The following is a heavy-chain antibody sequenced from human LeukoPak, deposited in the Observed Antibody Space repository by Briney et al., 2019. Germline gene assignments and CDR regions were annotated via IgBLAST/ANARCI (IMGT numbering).Heavy chain of an antibody. V-gene: IGHV4-59*01. CDR3: ARTHPRWLVRRNRLDDAFDI. CDR1: GGSISSYY. J-gene: IGHJ3*02. D-gene: IGHD6-19*01. CDR2: IYYSGST. Sequence: SETLSLTCTVSGGSISSYYWSWIRQPPGKGLEWIGYIYYSGSTNYNPSLKSRVTISVDTSKNQFSLKLSSVTAADTAVYYCARTHPRWLVRRNRLDDAFDIWGQGTMVTVSS.